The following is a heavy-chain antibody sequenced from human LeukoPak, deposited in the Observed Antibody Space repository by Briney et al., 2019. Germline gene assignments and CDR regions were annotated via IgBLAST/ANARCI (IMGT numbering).Heavy chain of an antibody. CDR1: GFTFDDYA. J-gene: IGHJ4*02. D-gene: IGHD3-22*01. CDR2: ISWNSGSI. V-gene: IGHV3-9*01. CDR3: AKDIGPGEYYYDSSGYFDY. Sequence: GGSLRLSCAASGFTFDDYAMHWVRQAPGKGLEWVSGISWNSGSIGYADSVKGRFTISRDNAKNSLYLQMNSLRAEDTALCYCAKDIGPGEYYYDSSGYFDYWGQGTLVTVSS.